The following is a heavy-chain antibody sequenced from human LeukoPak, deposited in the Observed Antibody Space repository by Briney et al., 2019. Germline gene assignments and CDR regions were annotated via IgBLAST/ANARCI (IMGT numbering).Heavy chain of an antibody. D-gene: IGHD3-10*01. CDR2: VYHSGST. V-gene: IGHV4-4*02. CDR3: ARVSGSGLYFKSFDP. CDR1: GDDIISSNW. J-gene: IGHJ5*01. Sequence: SETLFLTCSVSGDDIISSNWWTWVRQPPQKGLEWIGEVYHSGSTNYNPSLKSRIYMSVDKSQNRFSLRLTSVTAADTAVYFCARVSGSGLYFKSFDPWGQGTLVTVSS.